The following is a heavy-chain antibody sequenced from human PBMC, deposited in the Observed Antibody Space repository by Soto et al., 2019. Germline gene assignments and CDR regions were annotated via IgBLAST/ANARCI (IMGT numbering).Heavy chain of an antibody. CDR1: GFTFSSYS. CDR3: TTTYYDFSSGRDYFDY. V-gene: IGHV3-48*01. Sequence: GGSLRLSCAASGFTFSSYSMNWVRQAPGKGLEWVSYISSSSSTIYYADSVKGRFTISRDNAKNSLYLQMNSLRAEDTAVYYCTTTYYDFSSGRDYFDYWGQGALVTVSS. CDR2: ISSSSSTI. D-gene: IGHD3-3*01. J-gene: IGHJ4*02.